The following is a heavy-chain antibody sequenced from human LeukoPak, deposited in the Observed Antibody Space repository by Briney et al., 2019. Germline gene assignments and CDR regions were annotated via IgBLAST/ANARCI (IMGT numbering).Heavy chain of an antibody. V-gene: IGHV3-23*01. CDR3: AKDLDGYGGNSGLGYYFDY. D-gene: IGHD4-23*01. Sequence: GGSLRLSCAASGFTFSSYAMSWVRQAPGKGLEWVSAISGSGGSTYYADSVKGRFTISRDNSKNTLYLQMNSLRAEDTAVYYCAKDLDGYGGNSGLGYYFDYWGQGTLVTVSS. CDR1: GFTFSSYA. J-gene: IGHJ4*02. CDR2: ISGSGGST.